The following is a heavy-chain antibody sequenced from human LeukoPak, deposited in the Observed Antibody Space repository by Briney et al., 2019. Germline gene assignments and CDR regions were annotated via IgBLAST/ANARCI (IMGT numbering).Heavy chain of an antibody. Sequence: GGSLRLSCAASGFTFSSYGMHWVRQAPGKGLEWVAFIRYDGSNKYYADSVKGRFTISRDNAKNSLYLQMNSLRAEDTAVYYCASLQGGSGSYPESNFDYWGQGTLVTVSS. V-gene: IGHV3-30*02. CDR3: ASLQGGSGSYPESNFDY. J-gene: IGHJ4*02. D-gene: IGHD3-10*01. CDR1: GFTFSSYG. CDR2: IRYDGSNK.